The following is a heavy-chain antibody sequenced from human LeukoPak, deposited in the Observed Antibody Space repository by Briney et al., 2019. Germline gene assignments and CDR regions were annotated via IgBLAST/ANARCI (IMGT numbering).Heavy chain of an antibody. Sequence: ASVKVSCKASGYIFTSYDINWVRQATGQGLEWMGWMNPNSGNTGYAQKFQGRVTMTRNTSISTAYMELSSLRSEDTAVYYCARSPAVAGTGNDYWGQGTLVTVSS. CDR1: GYIFTSYD. D-gene: IGHD6-19*01. J-gene: IGHJ4*02. V-gene: IGHV1-8*01. CDR2: MNPNSGNT. CDR3: ARSPAVAGTGNDY.